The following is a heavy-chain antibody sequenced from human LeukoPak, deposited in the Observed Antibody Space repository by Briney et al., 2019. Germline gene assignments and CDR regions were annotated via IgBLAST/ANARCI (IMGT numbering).Heavy chain of an antibody. CDR1: GFTFSSYS. V-gene: IGHV3-21*01. D-gene: IGHD3-22*01. CDR2: ISSSSSYR. J-gene: IGHJ4*02. Sequence: RGGSLRLSCAASGFTFSSYSMNWVRQAPGKGLELVSSISSSSSYRYYADSVKGRFTISRDNAKNSLYLQMNSLRAEDTAVYYCARQIAPEYYYDSSGYPDYWGQGTLVTVSS. CDR3: ARQIAPEYYYDSSGYPDY.